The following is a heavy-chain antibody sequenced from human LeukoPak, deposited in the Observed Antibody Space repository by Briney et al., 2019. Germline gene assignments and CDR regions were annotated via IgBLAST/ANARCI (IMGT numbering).Heavy chain of an antibody. CDR2: ISGSGGST. V-gene: IGHV3-23*01. CDR1: GFTFSSYG. Sequence: GGSLRPSCAASGFTFSSYGMHWVRQAPGKGLEWVSTISGSGGSTYYADSVKGRFTISRDNSKNTLYVEMNSLRADDTAVYYCARDSYSRDYFDYWGQGTLVTVSS. CDR3: ARDSYSRDYFDY. J-gene: IGHJ4*02. D-gene: IGHD6-13*01.